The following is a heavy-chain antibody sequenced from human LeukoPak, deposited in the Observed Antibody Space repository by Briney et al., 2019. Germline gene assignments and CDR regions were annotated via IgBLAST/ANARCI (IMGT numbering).Heavy chain of an antibody. Sequence: GGSLRLSCTASGFTVSTNYVGWVRQAPGKGLEWVSTIYRGGSTYYADSVKGRLTISRDNSKNTVYLQINTLRVEDTAVYYCARGGLETAVKYFFDYWGQGTLINVSS. CDR2: IYRGGST. CDR3: ARGGLETAVKYFFDY. D-gene: IGHD1-1*01. CDR1: GFTVSTNY. V-gene: IGHV3-66*01. J-gene: IGHJ4*02.